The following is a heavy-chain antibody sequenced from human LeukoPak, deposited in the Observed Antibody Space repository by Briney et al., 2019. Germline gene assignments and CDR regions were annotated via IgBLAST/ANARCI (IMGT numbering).Heavy chain of an antibody. V-gene: IGHV3-23*01. CDR2: ISGSGGST. D-gene: IGHD6-13*01. CDR3: AKGRGIAAAGRGFDP. CDR1: GFIFSSYS. Sequence: GGSLRLSCAASGFIFSSYSMSWVRKAPGKGLEWVSAISGSGGSTYYADSVKGRFTISRDNSKNTLYLQMNSLRAEDTAVYYCAKGRGIAAAGRGFDPWGQGTLVTVSS. J-gene: IGHJ5*02.